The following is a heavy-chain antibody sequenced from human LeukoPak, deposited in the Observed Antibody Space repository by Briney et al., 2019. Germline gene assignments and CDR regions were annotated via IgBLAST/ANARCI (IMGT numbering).Heavy chain of an antibody. D-gene: IGHD2-21*01. Sequence: PSETLSLTCTVSGGSIRSSYYYWGWIRQPPGKGLEWVSRINTDGGSIRYADSVKGRFTISRDNAKNTVHLQMNSLRAEDTAVYYCVRVWHYSDFWGQGTLVTVSS. V-gene: IGHV3-74*01. CDR2: INTDGGSI. CDR1: GGSIRSSYYY. J-gene: IGHJ4*02. CDR3: VRVWHYSDF.